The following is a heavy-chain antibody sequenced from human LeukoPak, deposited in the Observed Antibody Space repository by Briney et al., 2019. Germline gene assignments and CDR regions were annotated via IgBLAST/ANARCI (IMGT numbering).Heavy chain of an antibody. Sequence: GRSLRLSCTTSGFTFSDYAVSWVRQAPGKGLEWIGFIRNKANGGTTEYAASVKGRFTISRDDSKTIAHPQMSSLKTEDTAVYYCSRFYSSGWASGAFDIWGQGTMVTVSS. CDR3: SRFYSSGWASGAFDI. CDR2: IRNKANGGTT. D-gene: IGHD3-22*01. V-gene: IGHV3-49*04. CDR1: GFTFSDYA. J-gene: IGHJ3*02.